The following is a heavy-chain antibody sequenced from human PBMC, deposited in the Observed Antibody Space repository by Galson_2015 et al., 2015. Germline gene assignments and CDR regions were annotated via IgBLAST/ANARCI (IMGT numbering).Heavy chain of an antibody. CDR2: IWYDGSNK. J-gene: IGHJ3*02. CDR3: ARDRTIDQAAFEM. D-gene: IGHD4/OR15-4a*01. V-gene: IGHV3-33*01. CDR1: GFTFSGYG. Sequence: SLRLSCAASGFTFSGYGMHWVRQGPGKGLEWVAVIWYDGSNKYYADSVKGRFTISRDNSKNTLYLQMNTLRVEDTAVYYCARDRTIDQAAFEMWGQGTLVSVSS.